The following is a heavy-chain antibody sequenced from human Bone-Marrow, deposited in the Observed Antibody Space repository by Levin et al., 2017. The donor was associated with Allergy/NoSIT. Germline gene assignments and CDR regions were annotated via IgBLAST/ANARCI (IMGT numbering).Heavy chain of an antibody. D-gene: IGHD2-2*03. Sequence: PGGSLRLSCAASGFTFSSFAMHWVRQAPGKGLEWVAIISYDGNNKNYADSVKGRFTISRDNSKNTMFLQMNSLRAEDTAVYYCARDRRKVEIVVVPAAFYFDYWGQGTLVTVSS. CDR1: GFTFSSFA. J-gene: IGHJ4*02. CDR2: ISYDGNNK. V-gene: IGHV3-30*01. CDR3: ARDRRKVEIVVVPAAFYFDY.